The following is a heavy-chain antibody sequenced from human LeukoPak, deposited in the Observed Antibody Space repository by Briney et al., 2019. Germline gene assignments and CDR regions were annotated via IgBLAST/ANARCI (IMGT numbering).Heavy chain of an antibody. V-gene: IGHV6-1*01. CDR1: GDRVSSNSAA. CDR3: ARGNCSSTSCLYYYYYGMDV. D-gene: IGHD2-2*01. J-gene: IGHJ6*04. Sequence: SQTLSLTCAISGDRVSSNSAAWNWIRQSPSRGLEWLGRTYYRSKWYNDYAVSVKSRITINPDASKNQFPLQLNSVTPEDTAVYYCARGNCSSTSCLYYYYYGMDVWGKGTTVTVSS. CDR2: TYYRSKWYN.